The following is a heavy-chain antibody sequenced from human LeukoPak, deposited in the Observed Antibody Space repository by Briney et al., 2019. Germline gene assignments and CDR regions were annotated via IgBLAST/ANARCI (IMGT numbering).Heavy chain of an antibody. J-gene: IGHJ4*02. V-gene: IGHV3-53*01. CDR1: GFTVITNY. CDR3: ARGVMRQWLGLYFDY. CDR2: IYSGGTT. Sequence: GGSLRLSCAASGFTVITNYMNWVRQAPGKGLEWVSVIYSGGTTYYADSVKGRFTTSRDNSKNTLYLQMNSLRVEDTAVYYCARGVMRQWLGLYFDYWGQGTLVTVSS. D-gene: IGHD6-19*01.